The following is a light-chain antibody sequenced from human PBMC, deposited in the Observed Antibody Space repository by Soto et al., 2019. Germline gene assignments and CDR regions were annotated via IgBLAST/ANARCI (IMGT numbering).Light chain of an antibody. V-gene: IGLV2-8*01. CDR2: EIN. CDR3: GSYAGNTNFV. J-gene: IGLJ1*01. Sequence: QSVLTQPPSASGSPGRSVTISCTGTRSDIGGSNFISWYQQHPGEAPKLLIFEINKRPSGVPGRFSGSKSGNTASLTVSGLQAEDEADYYCGSYAGNTNFVFGTGTKLTV. CDR1: RSDIGGSNF.